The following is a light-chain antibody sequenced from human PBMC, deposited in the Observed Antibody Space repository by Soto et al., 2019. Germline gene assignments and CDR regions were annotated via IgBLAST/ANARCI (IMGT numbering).Light chain of an antibody. CDR1: STDVGGYNA. Sequence: SVLSQPASVSGSPGQTITISCTGTSTDVGGYNAVSWYKHHPGKAPKLIIYEVTHRPSGVSDRFSASKSGNTASLTISGLQAEDEADYYCNSFRFSHIYVFGYGTNLTVL. CDR3: NSFRFSHIYV. CDR2: EVT. J-gene: IGLJ1*01. V-gene: IGLV2-14*01.